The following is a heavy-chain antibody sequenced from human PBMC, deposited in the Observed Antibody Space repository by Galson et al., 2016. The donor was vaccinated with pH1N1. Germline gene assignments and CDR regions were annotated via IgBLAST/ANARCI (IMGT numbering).Heavy chain of an antibody. V-gene: IGHV4-34*01. Sequence: ETLSLTCALYGGSFSGHYWSWIRQSPGKGLEWIGEISHSGRSDYNPSLEGRVTVSIDTSMNQFSLNLMSVAAADTAVYSCARHSTSGFPGIEVAARRRPFDIWGPGTMVIVSS. CDR3: ARHSTSGFPGIEVAARRRPFDI. CDR2: ISHSGRS. CDR1: GGSFSGHY. D-gene: IGHD6-19*01. J-gene: IGHJ3*02.